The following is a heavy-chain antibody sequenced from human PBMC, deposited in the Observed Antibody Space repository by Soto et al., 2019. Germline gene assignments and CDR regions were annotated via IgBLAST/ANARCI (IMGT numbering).Heavy chain of an antibody. CDR3: VRAVTATPDY. CDR2: IKTDGSKT. D-gene: IGHD2-21*02. V-gene: IGHV3-74*01. CDR1: GFPFTNYW. J-gene: IGHJ4*02. Sequence: EVYLEESGGGLAQPGESLRLSCLASGFPFTNYWMHWVRQAPGKGLEWVARIKTDGSKTSYAGSVKGRFTISRDNAKNTLHLQMNSLRVEDTAVYYCVRAVTATPDYWGQGTLVTVSS.